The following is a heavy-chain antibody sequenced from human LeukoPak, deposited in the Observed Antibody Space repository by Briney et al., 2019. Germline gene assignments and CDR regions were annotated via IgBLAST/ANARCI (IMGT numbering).Heavy chain of an antibody. CDR3: TKWSGFGDD. D-gene: IGHD3-10*01. CDR2: ISGSGDST. Sequence: NPGGSLRLSCAASGFTFSSNSMNWVRQTPGKGLEWVSGISGSGDSTFYADSVKGRFTISRDNSRNTLYLQMSSLRPEDTAVYYCTKWSGFGDDWGQGTLVTVSS. V-gene: IGHV3-23*01. CDR1: GFTFSSNS. J-gene: IGHJ4*02.